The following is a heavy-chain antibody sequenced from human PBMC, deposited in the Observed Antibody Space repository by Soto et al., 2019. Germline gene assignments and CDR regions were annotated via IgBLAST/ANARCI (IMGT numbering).Heavy chain of an antibody. D-gene: IGHD6-13*01. CDR2: IYYSGST. CDR3: ASPNSYSSSWYSNYYYGMDV. V-gene: IGHV4-39*01. Sequence: SETLSLTCTVSGGSISSSSYYWGWIRQPPGKGLEWIGSIYYSGSTYYNPSLKSRVTISVDTSKNQFSLKLSSVAAADTAVYYCASPNSYSSSWYSNYYYGMDVWGQGTTVTVSS. CDR1: GGSISSSSYY. J-gene: IGHJ6*02.